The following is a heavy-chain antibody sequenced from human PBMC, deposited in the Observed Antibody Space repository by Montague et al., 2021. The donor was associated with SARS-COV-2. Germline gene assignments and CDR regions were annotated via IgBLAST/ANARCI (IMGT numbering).Heavy chain of an antibody. CDR2: IYHSGST. CDR3: ASRGAVAGKVYFQH. D-gene: IGHD6-19*01. Sequence: SETRSLTCAVSGGSISSSNWWSWVRQPPGKGLEWIGEIYHSGSTXNNPSLKSRVTISVDKSKNQFSLKLSSVTAADTAVYYCASRGAVAGKVYFQHWGQGTLVTVSS. CDR1: GGSISSSNW. V-gene: IGHV4-4*02. J-gene: IGHJ1*01.